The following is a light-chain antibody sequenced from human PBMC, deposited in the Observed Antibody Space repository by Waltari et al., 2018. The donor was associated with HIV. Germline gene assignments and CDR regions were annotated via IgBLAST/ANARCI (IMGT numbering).Light chain of an antibody. Sequence: QSVPTQPASVIGFQGQSITVSCPGTSTDVVIHDSTYVSCNQSHPGKVPNLRIYDGINRPSGGSHRVSGSKAGSTAFLTISGLQPEDEAIYYCTSYTSTPITTGVVFGGGTHLTVL. J-gene: IGLJ2*01. CDR2: DGI. CDR3: TSYTSTPITTGVV. V-gene: IGLV2-14*03. CDR1: STDVVIHDSTY.